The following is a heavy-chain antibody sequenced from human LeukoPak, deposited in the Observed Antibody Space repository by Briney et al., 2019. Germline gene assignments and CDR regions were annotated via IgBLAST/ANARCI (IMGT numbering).Heavy chain of an antibody. CDR1: GFTFSTYA. CDR3: AKLVVSYYYDSSGYSDY. J-gene: IGHJ4*02. CDR2: ISASGSTT. Sequence: GGSLRLSCAASGFTFSTYAMSWVRQAPGKGLEWVSGISASGSTTYYADSVKGRFTISRDNSKNTLYLQMNSLRAEDTAVYYCAKLVVSYYYDSSGYSDYWGQGTLVTVSS. V-gene: IGHV3-23*01. D-gene: IGHD3-22*01.